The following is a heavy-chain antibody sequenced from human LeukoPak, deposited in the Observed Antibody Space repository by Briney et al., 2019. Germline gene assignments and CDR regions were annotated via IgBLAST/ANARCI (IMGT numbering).Heavy chain of an antibody. V-gene: IGHV1-2*02. J-gene: IGHJ6*02. Sequence: ASVKVSCKASGYTFTGYYIHWVRQAPGQGPEWMGWINPNSGGTNYAQKFQGRVTMTEDTSTDTAYMELSSLRSEDTAVYYCAPSSGYYYGGMDVWGQGTTVTVSS. CDR2: INPNSGGT. D-gene: IGHD3-22*01. CDR1: GYTFTGYY. CDR3: APSSGYYYGGMDV.